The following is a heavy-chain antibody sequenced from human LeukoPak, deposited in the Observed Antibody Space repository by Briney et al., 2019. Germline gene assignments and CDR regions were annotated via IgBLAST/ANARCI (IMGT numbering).Heavy chain of an antibody. D-gene: IGHD3-10*01. V-gene: IGHV5-51*01. Sequence: GESLNISRKCSGYSFTSYWIRWVRQMPGKGLEWMVIIYPGESDTRYSPYFQGQVTISADNSISTAYLQWSSLKASDTAMYYCARRIDYYGSGSYYCPFDYWGQGTLVTVSS. J-gene: IGHJ4*02. CDR1: GYSFTSYW. CDR3: ARRIDYYGSGSYYCPFDY. CDR2: IYPGESDT.